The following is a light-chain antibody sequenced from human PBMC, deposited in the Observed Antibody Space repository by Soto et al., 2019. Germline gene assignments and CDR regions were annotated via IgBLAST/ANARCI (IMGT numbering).Light chain of an antibody. CDR3: SSYTSSSTLV. CDR2: GVS. J-gene: IGLJ1*01. CDR1: SSDVGGYNY. Sequence: QSVLTQPASVSGSPGQSITISCTGTSSDVGGYNYVSWYQQHPDKAPKLMIYGVSNRPPGVSNRFSGSKSGNTASLTISGLQAEDEADYYCSSYTSSSTLVFGTGTKLTVL. V-gene: IGLV2-14*01.